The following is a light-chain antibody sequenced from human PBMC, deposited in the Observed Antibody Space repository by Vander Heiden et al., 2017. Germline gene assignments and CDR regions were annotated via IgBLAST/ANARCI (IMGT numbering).Light chain of an antibody. CDR3: SSYTSSSTFYV. J-gene: IGLJ1*01. CDR1: SSDVGGYNY. Sequence: HSALPQPASVSGSPGQSTPISCTGTSSDVGGYNYVSWYQQHPAKAPKLMMYDVSNRPSGGSNRFSGSKSGNTASLTTSGLQAEDEADYYCSSYTSSSTFYVFGTGTKVTVL. V-gene: IGLV2-14*03. CDR2: DVS.